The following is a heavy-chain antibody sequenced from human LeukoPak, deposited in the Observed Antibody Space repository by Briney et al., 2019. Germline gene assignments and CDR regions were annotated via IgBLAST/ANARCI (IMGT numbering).Heavy chain of an antibody. D-gene: IGHD3-10*01. CDR1: GFTFRSYG. V-gene: IGHV3-30*02. J-gene: IGHJ4*02. Sequence: GGSLRLSCAASGFTFRSYGLHWVRQAPGKGLEWVAFIRYDGSNKYYADSVKGRFTISRDNSKNTLYLQMNSLRAEDTAVYYCAKGPYGSGSKTFDYWGQGTLVTVSS. CDR3: AKGPYGSGSKTFDY. CDR2: IRYDGSNK.